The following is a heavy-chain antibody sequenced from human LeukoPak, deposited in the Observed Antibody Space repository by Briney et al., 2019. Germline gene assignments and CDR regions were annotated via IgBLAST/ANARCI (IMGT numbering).Heavy chain of an antibody. CDR3: AKDMGTGDSSSWYPLDY. J-gene: IGHJ4*02. V-gene: IGHV3-9*03. D-gene: IGHD6-13*01. CDR2: ISWNSGSI. CDR1: GFTFDDYA. Sequence: GGSLRLSCAASGFTFDDYAMHWVRQAPGKGLEWVSGISWNSGSIGYADSVKGRFTISRDNAKNSLYLQMNSLRAEDMALYYCAKDMGTGDSSSWYPLDYWGQGTLVTVSS.